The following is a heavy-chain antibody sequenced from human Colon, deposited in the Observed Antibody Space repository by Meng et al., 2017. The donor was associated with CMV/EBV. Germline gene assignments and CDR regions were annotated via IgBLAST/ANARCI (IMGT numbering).Heavy chain of an antibody. CDR2: IYPGDSDT. Sequence: GGSLKISCETSGYPFTRAWIGWVRQMPGKGLEWMGVIYPGDSDTRYSPAFRGQVTISADKSTSTAYLQWTSLKASDTAIYYCARHFSAGQYGLDVWGQGTTVTVSS. CDR1: GYPFTRAW. CDR3: ARHFSAGQYGLDV. J-gene: IGHJ6*01. D-gene: IGHD3-3*01. V-gene: IGHV5-51*01.